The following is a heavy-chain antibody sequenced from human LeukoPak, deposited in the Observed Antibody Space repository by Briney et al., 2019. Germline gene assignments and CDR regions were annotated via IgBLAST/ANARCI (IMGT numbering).Heavy chain of an antibody. CDR1: GYSISSGYY. CDR3: ARVFGGPVSRRFDP. D-gene: IGHD4-23*01. Sequence: SETLSLTCTVSGYSISSGYYWGWVRQPPGKGLEWIGTIYHSGTTYYNPSLKSRVTMSVDTSKNQFSLKLSSVTAADTAVYYCARVFGGPVSRRFDPWGQGTLVTVSS. CDR2: IYHSGTT. J-gene: IGHJ5*02. V-gene: IGHV4-38-2*02.